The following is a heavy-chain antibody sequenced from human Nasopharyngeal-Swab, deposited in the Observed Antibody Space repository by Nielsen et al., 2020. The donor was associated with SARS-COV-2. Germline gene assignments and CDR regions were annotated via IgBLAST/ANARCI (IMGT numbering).Heavy chain of an antibody. V-gene: IGHV3-48*02. CDR3: ARDVEALYYDILTGCLDY. CDR2: ISSSSSTI. CDR1: GFTFSSYS. Sequence: GESLKISCAASGFTFSSYSMNWVRQAPGKGPEWVSYISSSSSTIYYADSVKGRFTISRDNAKNSLYLQMNSLRDEDTAVYYCARDVEALYYDILTGCLDYWGQGTLVIVSS. J-gene: IGHJ4*02. D-gene: IGHD3-9*01.